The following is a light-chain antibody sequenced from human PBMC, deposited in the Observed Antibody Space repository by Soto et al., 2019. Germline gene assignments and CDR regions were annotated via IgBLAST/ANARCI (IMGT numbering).Light chain of an antibody. CDR2: GAS. CDR3: QQYGSSPFT. J-gene: IGKJ3*01. Sequence: EIVLTQSPGTLSLSPGERATLSCRASKSVSSSYLAWYQQKPGQAPRLLIYGASSRATGLPDRFSGSGSGTDFTLTISRLEPEDFAVYYCQQYGSSPFTFGPGTKVDIK. CDR1: KSVSSSY. V-gene: IGKV3-20*01.